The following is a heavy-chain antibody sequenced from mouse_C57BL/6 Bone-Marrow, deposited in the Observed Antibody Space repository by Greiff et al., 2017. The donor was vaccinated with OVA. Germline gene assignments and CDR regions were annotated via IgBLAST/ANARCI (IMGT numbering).Heavy chain of an antibody. J-gene: IGHJ3*01. CDR3: ARRRDDGYYGEFAY. D-gene: IGHD2-3*01. CDR1: GFTFSDYG. CDR2: ISSGSSTI. Sequence: EVQRVESGGGLVKPGGSLKLSCAASGFTFSDYGMHWVRQAPEKGLEWVAYISSGSSTIYYADTVKGRFTISRDNAKNTLFLQMTSVRSEDTAMYYCARRRDDGYYGEFAYWGQGTLVTVSA. V-gene: IGHV5-17*01.